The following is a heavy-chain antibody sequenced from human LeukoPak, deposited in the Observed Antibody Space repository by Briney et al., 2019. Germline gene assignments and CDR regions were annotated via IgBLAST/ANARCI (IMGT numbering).Heavy chain of an antibody. V-gene: IGHV1-46*01. D-gene: IGHD4/OR15-4a*01. Sequence: GASVKVSCKASGGTFSTYAISWVRQAPGQGLEWMGIINPSGGSTSYAQKFQGRVTMTRDTSTSTVYMELSSLRSEDTAVYYCARDQGFLTFDYWGQGTLVTVSS. CDR3: ARDQGFLTFDY. CDR2: INPSGGST. CDR1: GGTFSTYA. J-gene: IGHJ4*02.